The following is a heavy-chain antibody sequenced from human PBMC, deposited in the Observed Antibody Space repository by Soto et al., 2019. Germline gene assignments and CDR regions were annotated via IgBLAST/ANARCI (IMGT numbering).Heavy chain of an antibody. CDR3: ARDGGIGTYYYDSSGSLAFDI. J-gene: IGHJ3*02. CDR2: ISSSGSTI. CDR1: GFTFSSYE. Sequence: PGGSLRLSCAASGFTFSSYEMSWVRQAPGKGLEWVSYISSSGSTIYYADSVKGRFTISRDNAKNSLYLQMNSLRAEDTAVYYCARDGGIGTYYYDSSGSLAFDIWGQGTMVTVSS. V-gene: IGHV3-48*03. D-gene: IGHD3-22*01.